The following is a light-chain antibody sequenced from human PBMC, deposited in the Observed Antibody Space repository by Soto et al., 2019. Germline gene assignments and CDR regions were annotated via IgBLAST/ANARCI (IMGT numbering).Light chain of an antibody. Sequence: QSALTQPPSASGSPGQPVTLSCTGTSSDVGGYKYVSWYQQHPGKAPKLLIFEVTRRPSGVPDRFSGSKSGNTASLTVSGLRAEDEADYFCSSYAGSNNLVFGGGTKLTVL. V-gene: IGLV2-8*01. CDR1: SSDVGGYKY. CDR2: EVT. J-gene: IGLJ2*01. CDR3: SSYAGSNNLV.